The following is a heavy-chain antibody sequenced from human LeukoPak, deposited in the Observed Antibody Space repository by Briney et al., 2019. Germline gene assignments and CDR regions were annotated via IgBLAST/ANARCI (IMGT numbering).Heavy chain of an antibody. CDR2: IYYSGST. J-gene: IGHJ3*02. CDR3: ARDVRPLIHAFDI. V-gene: IGHV4-39*07. CDR1: GGSISSSSYY. Sequence: SETLSLTRTVSGGSISSSSYYWGWIRQPPGKGLEWIGSIYYSGSTNYNPSLKSRVTISVDTSKNQFSLNLNSVTAADTAVYYCARDVRPLIHAFDIWGQGTVVTVSS.